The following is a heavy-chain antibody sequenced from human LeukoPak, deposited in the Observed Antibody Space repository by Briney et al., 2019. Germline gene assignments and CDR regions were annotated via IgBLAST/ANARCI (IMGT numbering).Heavy chain of an antibody. CDR1: SFTFSSST. CDR2: ISSSSTYI. J-gene: IGHJ4*02. V-gene: IGHV3-21*01. D-gene: IGHD7-27*01. Sequence: GGSLRLSCAASSFTFSSSTMNWVRQAPGKGLEWVSSISSSSTYINYADSVKGRFTISRDNARNSLYLQMNSLRAEDTAVYYCGSLTEVFDFWGQGTLVTVSS. CDR3: GSLTEVFDF.